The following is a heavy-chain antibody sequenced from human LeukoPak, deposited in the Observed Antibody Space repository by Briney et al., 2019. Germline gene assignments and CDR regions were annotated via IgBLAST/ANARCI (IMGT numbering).Heavy chain of an antibody. CDR1: GGSISSYY. CDR3: ARVGCSGGSCYDY. Sequence: SETLSLTCTVSGGSISSYYWSWIRQPPGKGLEWIGYIYYSGSTNYNPSLKSRVTISVDTSKNQFSLKLSSVTAADTAVYYCARVGCSGGSCYDYWGQGILVTVSS. J-gene: IGHJ4*02. V-gene: IGHV4-59*01. CDR2: IYYSGST. D-gene: IGHD2-15*01.